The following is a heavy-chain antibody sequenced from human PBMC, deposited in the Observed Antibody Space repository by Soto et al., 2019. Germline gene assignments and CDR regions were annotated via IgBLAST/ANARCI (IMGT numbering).Heavy chain of an antibody. V-gene: IGHV4-34*01. CDR3: ARDIMGTNYFYYGMDV. J-gene: IGHJ6*02. Sequence: SETLSLTCAVYGGSFGGYYWSWIRQPPGKGLEWIGEINHSGSTNYNPSLKSRVTISVDTSKNQFSLKLSSVTAADTAVYYCARDIMGTNYFYYGMDVWGQGTMVTISS. CDR2: INHSGST. CDR1: GGSFGGYY. D-gene: IGHD5-12*01.